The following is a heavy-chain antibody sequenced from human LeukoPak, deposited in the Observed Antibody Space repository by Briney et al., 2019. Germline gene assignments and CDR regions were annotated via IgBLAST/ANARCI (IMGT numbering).Heavy chain of an antibody. V-gene: IGHV4-30-4*08. CDR2: TNYSGST. CDR1: GGTFSSDYYY. Sequence: SQTLSLTCTASGGTFSSDYYYWSWKPQPPGKGLEWIGYTNYSGSTYYNPSLKSRVTISVDTSKNQFSLKLSSVTAADTAVYYCASTYYYDSSGYHGDAFDIWGQGTMVTVSS. J-gene: IGHJ3*02. CDR3: ASTYYYDSSGYHGDAFDI. D-gene: IGHD3-22*01.